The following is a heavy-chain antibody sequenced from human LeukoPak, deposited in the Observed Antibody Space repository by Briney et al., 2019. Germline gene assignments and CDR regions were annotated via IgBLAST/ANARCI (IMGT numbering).Heavy chain of an antibody. CDR1: GFTFSSNP. D-gene: IGHD1-1*01. Sequence: GGSLRLSCAASGFTFSSNPIHWVRQAPGKGLEWVAEISYDGGNTYYADSVKGRFTISRDNSKNTLYLQMNSLRAEDTAVYYCAKEGTGIHFDYWGQGTLVTVSS. CDR3: AKEGTGIHFDY. V-gene: IGHV3-30-3*01. J-gene: IGHJ4*02. CDR2: ISYDGGNT.